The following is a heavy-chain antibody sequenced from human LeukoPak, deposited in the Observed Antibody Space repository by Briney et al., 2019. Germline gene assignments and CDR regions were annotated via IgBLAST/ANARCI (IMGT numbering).Heavy chain of an antibody. CDR1: GSIFDDYG. V-gene: IGHV3-7*03. CDR3: ASDRSDCGDDCPSGALDI. D-gene: IGHD2-21*02. J-gene: IGHJ3*02. Sequence: GGSLRLSWAAFGSIFDDYGVSWVRQAAGKGMEWVANIHQDGTEKYYVDSVKGRFTISRDNPRNSLYLQMNSLRPEDTALYYCASDRSDCGDDCPSGALDIWGQGTMVTVSS. CDR2: IHQDGTEK.